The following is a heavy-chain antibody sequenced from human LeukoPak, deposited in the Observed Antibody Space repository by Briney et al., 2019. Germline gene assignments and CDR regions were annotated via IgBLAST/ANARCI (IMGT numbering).Heavy chain of an antibody. D-gene: IGHD2-2*01. V-gene: IGHV4-61*02. J-gene: IGHJ2*01. CDR3: AREKGIVVVPAAIPEAYWYFDL. Sequence: SSQTLSLTCTVSGGSISSGSYYWSWIRQPAGKGLEWIGRIYTSGSTNYNPSLKSRVTISVDTSKNQFSLKLSSATAADTAVYYWAREKGIVVVPAAIPEAYWYFDLWGRGTLVTVSS. CDR1: GGSISSGSYY. CDR2: IYTSGST.